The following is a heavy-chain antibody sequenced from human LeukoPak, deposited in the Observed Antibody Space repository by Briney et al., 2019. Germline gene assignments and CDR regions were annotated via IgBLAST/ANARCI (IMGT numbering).Heavy chain of an antibody. V-gene: IGHV4-34*01. CDR3: ARTKGDFWSGYFSYYYMDV. CDR2: INHSGST. Sequence: SETLSLTCAVYGGSFSGYYWSWIRQTPEKGLEWIGEINHSGSTNYNPSLKSRVTISVDTSKNQFSLNLSSVTAADTAVFYCARTKGDFWSGYFSYYYMDVWSKGTTVTVSS. CDR1: GGSFSGYY. J-gene: IGHJ6*03. D-gene: IGHD3-3*01.